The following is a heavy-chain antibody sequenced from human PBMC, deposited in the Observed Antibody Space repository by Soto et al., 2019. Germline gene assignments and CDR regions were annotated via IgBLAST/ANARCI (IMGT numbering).Heavy chain of an antibody. CDR1: DFPFSSFE. Sequence: EALLVESGGGLVQPGVSLRLSCVASDFPFSSFEMNWVRQVPGRGLAWLSYMRTTGADIKYANYLHGRFTVSRDNSKRSQFLQMDCLRVDDTGVYYWARTLRNSDFEHWGRRTHVTVSS. V-gene: IGHV3-48*03. D-gene: IGHD3-10*01. CDR2: MRTTGADI. J-gene: IGHJ2*01. CDR3: ARTLRNSDFEH.